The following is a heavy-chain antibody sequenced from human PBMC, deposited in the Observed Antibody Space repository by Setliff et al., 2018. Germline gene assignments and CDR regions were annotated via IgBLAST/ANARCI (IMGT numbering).Heavy chain of an antibody. V-gene: IGHV4-4*07. D-gene: IGHD6-6*01. Sequence: SEPLSLTCAVSGGSFSYYYWSWIRQPAGKGLEWIGHIYSSGSTNYNPSLKSRVTISVDRSKNQFSLKLSSVIAADTAVYYCARDLYSSSSGGFYYYYYYMDVWGKGTTVTVSS. CDR2: IYSSGST. J-gene: IGHJ6*03. CDR3: ARDLYSSSSGGFYYYYYYMDV. CDR1: GGSFSYYY.